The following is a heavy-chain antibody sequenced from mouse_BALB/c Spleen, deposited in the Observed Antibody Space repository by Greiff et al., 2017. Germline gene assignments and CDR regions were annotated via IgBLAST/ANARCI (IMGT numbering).Heavy chain of an antibody. CDR3: ARDGYYEAWFAY. V-gene: IGHV1-55*01. D-gene: IGHD2-3*01. J-gene: IGHJ3*01. CDR2: IYPGSGST. Sequence: VQLQQPGAELVKPGTSVKLSCKASGYNFTSYWINWVKLRPGQGLEWIGDIYPGSGSTNYNEKFKSKATLTVDTSSSTAYMQLSSLASEDSALYYCARDGYYEAWFAYWGQGTLVTVSA. CDR1: GYNFTSYW.